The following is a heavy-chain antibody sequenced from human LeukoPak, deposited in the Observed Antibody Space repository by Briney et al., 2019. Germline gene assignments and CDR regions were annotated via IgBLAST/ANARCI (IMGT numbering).Heavy chain of an antibody. V-gene: IGHV3-66*01. CDR2: IYSGGST. CDR1: GFTVSSNY. CDR3: ARDISSSEYYYGMDV. Sequence: GGSLRLSCAASGFTVSSNYMSWVRQAPGKGLEWDSVIYSGGSTYYADSVKGRFTISRDNSKNTLYLQMNSLRAEDTAVYYCARDISSSEYYYGMDVWGQGTTVTVSS. J-gene: IGHJ6*02. D-gene: IGHD6-13*01.